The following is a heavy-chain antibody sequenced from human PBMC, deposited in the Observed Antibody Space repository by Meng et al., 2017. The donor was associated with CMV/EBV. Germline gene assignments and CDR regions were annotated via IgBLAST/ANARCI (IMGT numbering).Heavy chain of an antibody. Sequence: ASVKVSCKASGCTFTGYYMHWVRQAPGQGLEWMGWINPNSGGTNYAQKFQGRVTMTRDTSISTAYMELSRLRSDDTAVYYCARPTLTVTPHFDLWGRGTLVTVSS. CDR1: GCTFTGYY. D-gene: IGHD4-17*01. J-gene: IGHJ2*01. CDR3: ARPTLTVTPHFDL. CDR2: INPNSGGT. V-gene: IGHV1-2*02.